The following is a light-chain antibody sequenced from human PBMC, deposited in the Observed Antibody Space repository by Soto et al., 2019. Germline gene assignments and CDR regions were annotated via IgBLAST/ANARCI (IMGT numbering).Light chain of an antibody. Sequence: DIVMTQSPDSLPVSLGERATINCKSSQSVLYRSNNKNYLAWYQQKPGQPPKLLIYWASTRESGVPDRFSGSGSGKDFTLTISSLKAEDVAVYYCQQYYTGRTFGQGTKVEIK. CDR1: QSVLYRSNNKNY. CDR3: QQYYTGRT. V-gene: IGKV4-1*01. J-gene: IGKJ1*01. CDR2: WAS.